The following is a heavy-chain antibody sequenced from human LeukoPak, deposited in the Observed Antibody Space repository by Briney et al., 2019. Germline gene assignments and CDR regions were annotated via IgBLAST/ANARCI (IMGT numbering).Heavy chain of an antibody. Sequence: PSGTLSLTCAVSGGSISSSNWWSWVRQPPGKGLEWIGEIYHSGSTNYNPSLKSRVTISVDTSKNQFSLKLSSVTAADTAVYYCARGRYDFWSGYYPSNWFDPWGQGTLVTVSS. CDR2: IYHSGST. D-gene: IGHD3-3*01. V-gene: IGHV4-4*02. CDR1: GGSISSSNW. J-gene: IGHJ5*02. CDR3: ARGRYDFWSGYYPSNWFDP.